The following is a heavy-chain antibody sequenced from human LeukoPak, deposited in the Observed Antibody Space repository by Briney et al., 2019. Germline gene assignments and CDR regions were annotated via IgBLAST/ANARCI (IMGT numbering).Heavy chain of an antibody. J-gene: IGHJ4*02. Sequence: GGSLKLSCAASGFSFRSHGMNWVRQAPGKGLEWVSFICSDNTHYSDSVKGRFTISRDNSKNTLYLQMNSLRAEDTAVYYCARRAGAYSHPYDYWGQGTLVTVSS. CDR3: ARRAGAYSHPYDY. CDR1: GFSFRSHG. CDR2: ICSDNT. V-gene: IGHV3-53*01. D-gene: IGHD4/OR15-4a*01.